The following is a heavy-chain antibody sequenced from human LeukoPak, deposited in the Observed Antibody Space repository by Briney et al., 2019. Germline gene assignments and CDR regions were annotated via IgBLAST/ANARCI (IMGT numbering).Heavy chain of an antibody. D-gene: IGHD2-15*01. CDR1: GFTFTSSA. CDR3: AAENRYCSGGSCYSDVY. J-gene: IGHJ4*02. CDR2: IVVGSGNT. V-gene: IGHV1-58*02. Sequence: ASVKVSCTASGFTFTSSAMQWVRQARGQRLEWIGWIVVGSGNTNYAQKFQERVTITRDMSTSTAYMELSSLRSEDTAVYYCAAENRYCSGGSCYSDVYWGQGTLVTVSS.